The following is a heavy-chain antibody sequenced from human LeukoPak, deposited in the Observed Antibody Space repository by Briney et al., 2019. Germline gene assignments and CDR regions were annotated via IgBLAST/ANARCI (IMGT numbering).Heavy chain of an antibody. CDR2: MNPNSGDT. D-gene: IGHD4-23*01. CDR1: GYTLTSYD. V-gene: IGHV1-8*01. Sequence: GASAKVSCKASGYTLTSYDINWVRQATGQGLEWMGWMNPNSGDTGYAQKFQGRVTMTRNTSINTAYMELTSLRSEDTALYYCARVPRRGDKFDPWGQGTLVTVSS. CDR3: ARVPRRGDKFDP. J-gene: IGHJ5*02.